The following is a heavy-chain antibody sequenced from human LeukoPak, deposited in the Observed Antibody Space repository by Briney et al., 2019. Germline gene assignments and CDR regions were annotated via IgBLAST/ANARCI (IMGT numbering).Heavy chain of an antibody. D-gene: IGHD1-1*01. CDR1: GFTFSGYY. V-gene: IGHV1-46*01. J-gene: IGHJ5*02. Sequence: ASVKVSCRASGFTFSGYYMQWVRQAPGQGLEWMGIINPSDGSTKYAQKFQGRVTMTGDTSTNTVYMELSSLGSEDTALYYCVRDGLQTRCSWNDEGRKNWFDPWGQGTLVTVSS. CDR2: INPSDGST. CDR3: VRDGLQTRCSWNDEGRKNWFDP.